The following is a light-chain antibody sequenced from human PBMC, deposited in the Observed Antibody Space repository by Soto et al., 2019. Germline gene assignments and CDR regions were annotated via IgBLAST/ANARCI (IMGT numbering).Light chain of an antibody. V-gene: IGLV1-44*01. CDR3: ASWDDSLNGPV. J-gene: IGLJ3*02. CDR1: VSNIGTNS. CDR2: TNN. Sequence: QSVLTQPPSASGTPGQRVTISCSGSVSNIGTNSVNWYQQFPGRAPKLLIYTNNQRPSGVPARFSGSKSGTSASLAISGLQSEDEADYHCASWDDSLNGPVFGGGTKVTVL.